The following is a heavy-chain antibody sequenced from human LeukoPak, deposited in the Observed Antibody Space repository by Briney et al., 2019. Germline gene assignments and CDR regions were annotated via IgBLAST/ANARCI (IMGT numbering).Heavy chain of an antibody. CDR3: ARASSSWDAFDY. D-gene: IGHD6-13*01. CDR2: IYHSGST. Sequence: SETLSLTCAVSGYSISSGYYWGWIRQPPGKGLEWIGSIYHSGSTYYNPSLKSRVTMSVDTSKNQFSLKLSSVTAADTAVYYCARASSSWDAFDYWGQGTLVTVSS. CDR1: GYSISSGYY. J-gene: IGHJ4*02. V-gene: IGHV4-38-2*01.